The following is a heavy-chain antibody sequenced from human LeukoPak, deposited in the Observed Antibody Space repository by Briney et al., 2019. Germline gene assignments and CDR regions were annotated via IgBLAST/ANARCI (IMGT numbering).Heavy chain of an antibody. CDR3: AKRIYGWYQIDY. CDR2: ITGPGEGT. V-gene: IGHV3-23*01. J-gene: IGHJ4*02. Sequence: GGSLKLRGAGSGFPFRDNALSWFRQAPGKGLEWVSAITGPGEGTFYADSVKGRFTISRDNSKDILFLQMNSLRAEDTAVYYCAKRIYGWYQIDYWGQGTLVTVSS. CDR1: GFPFRDNA. D-gene: IGHD6-19*01.